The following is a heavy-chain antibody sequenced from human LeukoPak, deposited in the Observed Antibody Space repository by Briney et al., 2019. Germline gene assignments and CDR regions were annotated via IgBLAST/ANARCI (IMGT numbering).Heavy chain of an antibody. J-gene: IGHJ4*02. Sequence: GASVKVSCKASGDTFTSYYIHWVRQAPGQGLEWMGIINPSGGGTTSAQKFQGRVTTTTDTSTSTAYMELRSLRSDDTAVYYCARDLIYGDRDYWGQGTLVTVSS. CDR2: INPSGGGT. CDR3: ARDLIYGDRDY. CDR1: GDTFTSYY. D-gene: IGHD4-17*01. V-gene: IGHV1-46*01.